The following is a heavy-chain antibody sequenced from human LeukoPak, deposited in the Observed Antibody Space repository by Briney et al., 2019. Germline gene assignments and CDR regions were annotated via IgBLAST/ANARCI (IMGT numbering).Heavy chain of an antibody. CDR1: GFWLSDYY. J-gene: IGHJ4*02. CDR2: IKEDGAEK. Sequence: GGSLSLSCAASGFWLSDYYLSWVRQAPGDGLERMGNIKEDGAEKYYVESVNGRFTIFRDNAKHSLHLQMTSLRGEDTAVYYCASGMTEFDYWGQGTLVTVSS. CDR3: ASGMTEFDY. V-gene: IGHV3-7*01.